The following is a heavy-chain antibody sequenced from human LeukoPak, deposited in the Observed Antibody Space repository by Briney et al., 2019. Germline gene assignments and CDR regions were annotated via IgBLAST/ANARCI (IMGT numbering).Heavy chain of an antibody. V-gene: IGHV3-7*01. Sequence: GGSLRLSCAASGFTFSSYWMSWVRQAPGKGLEWVANIKQDGSEKYYVDSVKGRFTISRGNAKNSLYLQMNSLRAEDTAVYYCARDQAYSSSWYYYYYYMDVWGKGTTVTVSS. CDR1: GFTFSSYW. CDR2: IKQDGSEK. CDR3: ARDQAYSSSWYYYYYYMDV. J-gene: IGHJ6*03. D-gene: IGHD6-13*01.